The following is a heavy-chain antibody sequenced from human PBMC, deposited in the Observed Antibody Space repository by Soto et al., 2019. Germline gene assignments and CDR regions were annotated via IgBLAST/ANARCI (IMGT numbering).Heavy chain of an antibody. CDR3: AKDPYSSSWHLFDY. CDR2: ISWNSGSI. V-gene: IGHV3-9*01. Sequence: HPGGSLRLSCAASGFTFDDYAMHWVRQAPGKGLEWVSGISWNSGSIGYADSVKGRFTISRDNAKNSLYLQMNSLRAEDTALYYCAKDPYSSSWHLFDYWGQGTLVTVSS. D-gene: IGHD6-13*01. CDR1: GFTFDDYA. J-gene: IGHJ4*02.